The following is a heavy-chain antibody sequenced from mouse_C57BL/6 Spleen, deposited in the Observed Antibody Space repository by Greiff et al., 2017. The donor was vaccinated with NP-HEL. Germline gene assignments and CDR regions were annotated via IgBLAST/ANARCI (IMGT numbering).Heavy chain of an antibody. CDR1: GYTFTSYW. D-gene: IGHD1-1*01. J-gene: IGHJ1*03. CDR3: ARGDYYGSSYWYFDV. Sequence: VQLQQPGAELVRPGSSVKLSCKASGYTFTSYWMHWVKQRPIQGLEWIGNIDPSDIETHYNQKFKDKATLTVDKSSSTAYMQLSSLTSEDSAVYYCARGDYYGSSYWYFDVWGTGTTVTVSS. CDR2: IDPSDIET. V-gene: IGHV1-52*01.